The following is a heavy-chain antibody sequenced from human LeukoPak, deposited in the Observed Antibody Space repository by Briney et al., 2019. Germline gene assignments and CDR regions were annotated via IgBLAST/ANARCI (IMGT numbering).Heavy chain of an antibody. J-gene: IGHJ4*02. CDR2: IRYDGSNK. CDR1: GFTFSSYA. D-gene: IGHD1-26*01. CDR3: AKDVSGSCYWTPASFDY. Sequence: PGGSLRLSCAASGFTFSSYAMHWVRQAPGKGLEWVAFIRYDGSNKYYADSVKGRFTISRDNSKNTLYLQMNSLRAEDTAVYYCAKDVSGSCYWTPASFDYWGQGTLVTVSS. V-gene: IGHV3-30*02.